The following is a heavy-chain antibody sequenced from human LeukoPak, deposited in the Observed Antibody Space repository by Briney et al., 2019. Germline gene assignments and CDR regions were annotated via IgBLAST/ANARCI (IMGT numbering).Heavy chain of an antibody. Sequence: GGSLRLSCAASGFTFSSYSMNWVRQAPGKGLEWVSSISSSSSYIYYADSVKGRFTISRDNAKNSLYLQMNSLRAEDTAVYYCARVSSLKDCSSTSCFYRGFYYYMDVWGKGTTVTVSS. CDR2: ISSSSSYI. CDR3: ARVSSLKDCSSTSCFYRGFYYYMDV. J-gene: IGHJ6*03. V-gene: IGHV3-21*01. CDR1: GFTFSSYS. D-gene: IGHD2-2*01.